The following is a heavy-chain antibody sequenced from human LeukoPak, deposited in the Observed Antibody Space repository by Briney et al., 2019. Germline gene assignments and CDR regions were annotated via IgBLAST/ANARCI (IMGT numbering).Heavy chain of an antibody. CDR1: GFTFSSYA. J-gene: IGHJ4*02. CDR3: AKLPLLYGSSGYFDY. Sequence: GGSLRLSCAASGFTFSSYAMSWVRQAPGKRLEWVSAISGSGGSTYYADSVKGRFTISRDNSKNTLYLQMNSLRAEDTAVYYCAKLPLLYGSSGYFDYWGQGTLVTVSS. D-gene: IGHD3-22*01. V-gene: IGHV3-23*01. CDR2: ISGSGGST.